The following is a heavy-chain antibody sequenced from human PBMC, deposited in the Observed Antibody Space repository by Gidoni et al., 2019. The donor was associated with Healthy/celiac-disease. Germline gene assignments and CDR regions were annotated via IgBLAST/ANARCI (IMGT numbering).Heavy chain of an antibody. CDR3: AKDMPGIAAAGTGPDY. CDR1: VFAFVDHT. V-gene: IGHV3-43*01. D-gene: IGHD6-13*01. J-gene: IGHJ4*02. Sequence: EGQLVEAGGVVVQPGGALRLPRAPSVFAFVDHTMHWVRHAPGKGLGWVCVISWDGGSTYYADSVKCRFTISRDNSKNSLYLQMNSLRTEDTALDYCAKDMPGIAAAGTGPDYWGQGTLVTVSS. CDR2: ISWDGGST.